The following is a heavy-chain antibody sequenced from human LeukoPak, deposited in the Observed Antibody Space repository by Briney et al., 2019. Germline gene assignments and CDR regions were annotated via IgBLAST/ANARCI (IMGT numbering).Heavy chain of an antibody. CDR3: ARDALMDDSSGYYTF. Sequence: ASVKVSCKASGYTFTSYAMNWVRQAPGQGLEWMGIINPSGGSTSYAQKFQGRVTMTRDTSTSTVYMELSSLRSEDTAVYYCARDALMDDSSGYYTFWGQGTLVTVSS. J-gene: IGHJ4*02. D-gene: IGHD3-22*01. CDR2: INPSGGST. CDR1: GYTFTSYA. V-gene: IGHV1-46*01.